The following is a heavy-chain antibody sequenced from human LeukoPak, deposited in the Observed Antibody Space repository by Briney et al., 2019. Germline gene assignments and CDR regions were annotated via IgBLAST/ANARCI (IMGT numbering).Heavy chain of an antibody. CDR1: GYSFSSGYY. D-gene: IGHD2-21*02. V-gene: IGHV4-38-2*02. CDR3: ARRRKVPAQRAGDAFDI. J-gene: IGHJ3*02. Sequence: PSETLSLTCTVSGYSFSSGYYWGWIRQPPGKGLEWIGSIYHSGSTYYNPSLKSRVTISVDTSKNQFSLKLSSVTAADTGIYYCARRRKVPAQRAGDAFDIWGQGTMVTVSS. CDR2: IYHSGST.